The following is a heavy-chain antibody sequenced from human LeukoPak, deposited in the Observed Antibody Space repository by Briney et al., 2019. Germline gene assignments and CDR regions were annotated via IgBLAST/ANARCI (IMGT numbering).Heavy chain of an antibody. CDR1: GDSISSSSYY. CDR3: ARLNSSGPGDY. D-gene: IGHD6-19*01. Sequence: SETLSLTCTVSGDSISSSSYYWGWIRQPPGKGLEWIGNIYYSGSTDYNPSLKSRVTISVDTSMNQFSLKLSSVTAADTAVYYCARLNSSGPGDYWGQGTLVTVSS. CDR2: IYYSGST. J-gene: IGHJ4*02. V-gene: IGHV4-39*01.